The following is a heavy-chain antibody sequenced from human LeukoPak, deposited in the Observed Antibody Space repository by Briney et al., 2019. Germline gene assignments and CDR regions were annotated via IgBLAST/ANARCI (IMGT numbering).Heavy chain of an antibody. V-gene: IGHV3-21*04. CDR3: AKTSGWPYYFDY. J-gene: IGHJ4*02. Sequence: PGGSLRLSCAASGFTFSSYSMNWVRQAPGKGLEWVSSISSSSSYIYYADSVKGRFTTSRDNSKNTVYLQVDSLRAEDTAEYYCAKTSGWPYYFDYWGQGTLVTVSS. D-gene: IGHD6-19*01. CDR2: ISSSSSYI. CDR1: GFTFSSYS.